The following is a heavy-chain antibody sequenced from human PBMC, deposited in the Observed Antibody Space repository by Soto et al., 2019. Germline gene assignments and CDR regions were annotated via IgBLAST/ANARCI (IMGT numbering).Heavy chain of an antibody. Sequence: NVSCKASGYTFANYAISWVRQAPGQGLEWLGWISAYTGDTRYSQKLQGRVTMTTDAPTNTAYMELRSLRSDDTAIYYCARLKEDGYNQAYWGQGTLVTVSS. CDR2: ISAYTGDT. J-gene: IGHJ4*02. D-gene: IGHD1-20*01. V-gene: IGHV1-18*01. CDR1: GYTFANYA. CDR3: ARLKEDGYNQAY.